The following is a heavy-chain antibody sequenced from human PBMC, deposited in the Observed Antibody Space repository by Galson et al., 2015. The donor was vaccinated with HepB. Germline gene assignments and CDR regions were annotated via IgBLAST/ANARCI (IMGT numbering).Heavy chain of an antibody. CDR1: GFTFSDYY. CDR2: ISSSGSTI. CDR3: ASGDSSGYYRY. V-gene: IGHV3-11*01. Sequence: SLRLSCAASGFTFSDYYMSWIRQAPGKGLEWVSYISSSGSTIYYADSVKGRFTISGDNAKNSLYLQMNSLRAEDTAVYYCASGDSSGYYRYWGQGTLVTVSS. J-gene: IGHJ4*02. D-gene: IGHD3-22*01.